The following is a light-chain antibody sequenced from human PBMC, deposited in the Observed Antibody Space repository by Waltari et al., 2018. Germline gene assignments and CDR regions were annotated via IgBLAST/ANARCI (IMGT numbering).Light chain of an antibody. CDR1: SSNIGRNY. Sequence: QSVLTQPPSVSAAPGQKVTISCSGGSSNIGRNYVSWYQQLPGTAPKLLIYDNDRRPPGITHRFSGSKSGTSATLGLTGLQTGDEADYYCAVWDTSLSAYVFGPGTKVTVL. CDR2: DND. V-gene: IGLV1-51*01. CDR3: AVWDTSLSAYV. J-gene: IGLJ1*01.